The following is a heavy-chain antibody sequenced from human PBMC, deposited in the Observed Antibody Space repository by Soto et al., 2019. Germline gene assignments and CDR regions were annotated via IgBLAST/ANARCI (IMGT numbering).Heavy chain of an antibody. D-gene: IGHD3-3*01. CDR1: GGSFSGYY. CDR3: ARGASGNVYYDFWSGYYTGNWFDP. CDR2: INHSGST. V-gene: IGHV4-34*01. Sequence: PSETLSLTCAVYGGSFSGYYWSWIRQPPGKGLEWIGEINHSGSTNYNPSLNSRVTISLDTSKNQFSLKLSSVTAADTAVYYCARGASGNVYYDFWSGYYTGNWFDPWGQGTLVTVSS. J-gene: IGHJ5*02.